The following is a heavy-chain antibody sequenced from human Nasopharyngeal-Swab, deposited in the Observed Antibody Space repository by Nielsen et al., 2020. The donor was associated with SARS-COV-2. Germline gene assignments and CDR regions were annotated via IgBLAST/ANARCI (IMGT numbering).Heavy chain of an antibody. D-gene: IGHD3-10*01. CDR2: IYYSGST. Sequence: SETLSLTCTVSGGPISSYYWSWIRQPPGKGLEWIGYIYYSGSTNYNPSLKSRVTISVDTSKNQFSLKLSSVTAADTAVYYCARRTYYYHLWGQGTMVTVSS. J-gene: IGHJ3*01. CDR1: GGPISSYY. V-gene: IGHV4-59*08. CDR3: ARRTYYYHL.